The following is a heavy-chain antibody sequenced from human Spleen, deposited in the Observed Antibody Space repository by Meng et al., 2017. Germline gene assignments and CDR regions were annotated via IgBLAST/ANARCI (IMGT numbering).Heavy chain of an antibody. CDR2: FVNYGDT. J-gene: IGHJ4*02. D-gene: IGHD3-10*01. CDR3: ARGTPGRSYCDY. CDR1: GYTFSGYY. V-gene: IGHV1-18*04. Sequence: QVQPVQSGPEVKKPGASGKVSCKASGYTFSGYYIHWVRQAPGQGLEWMGWFVNYGDTYPAPKFQDRVTMTTDTHTNTVFMELRSLTSDDTAVYYCARGTPGRSYCDYWGQGTLVTVSS.